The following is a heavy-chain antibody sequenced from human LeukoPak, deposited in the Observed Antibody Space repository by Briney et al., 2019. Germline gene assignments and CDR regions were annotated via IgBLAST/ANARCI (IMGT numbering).Heavy chain of an antibody. CDR1: GFTFNSYA. Sequence: GGSLRLSCAASGFTFNSYAMRWVRQAPGKGLGWVSTISGSGGSTHYADSVKGRFTISRDNSKNTLSLQMNSLRGEDTAVYYCAKTSVAGTRYNYYAMDVWGQGTTVTVSS. CDR3: AKTSVAGTRYNYYAMDV. D-gene: IGHD6-13*01. J-gene: IGHJ6*02. V-gene: IGHV3-23*01. CDR2: ISGSGGST.